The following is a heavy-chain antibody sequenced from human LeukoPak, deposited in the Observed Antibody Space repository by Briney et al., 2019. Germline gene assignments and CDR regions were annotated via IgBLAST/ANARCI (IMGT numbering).Heavy chain of an antibody. CDR1: GGSINTYY. D-gene: IGHD5-18*01. J-gene: IGHJ4*02. CDR2: IYYSGST. V-gene: IGHV4-59*01. Sequence: SETLSLTCTVPGGSINTYYWSWIRQPPGKGLEWIGYIYYSGSTNYNPSLKSRVTISVDTSKNQFSLKLSSVTAADTAVYYCARDLSGYQFDYWGQGTLVTVSS. CDR3: ARDLSGYQFDY.